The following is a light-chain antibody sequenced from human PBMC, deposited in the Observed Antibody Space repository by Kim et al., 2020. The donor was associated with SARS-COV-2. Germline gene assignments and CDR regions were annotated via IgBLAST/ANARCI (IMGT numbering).Light chain of an antibody. Sequence: CTLSSCDSNYKVDWYQQRPGKGPRFVMRVGTGGIVGSKGDGIPDRFSVLGSGLNRYLTIKNIQEEDESDYHCGADHGSGSNFVWVFGGGTQLTVL. CDR2: VGTGGIVG. J-gene: IGLJ3*02. V-gene: IGLV9-49*01. CDR1: SCDSNYK. CDR3: GADHGSGSNFVWV.